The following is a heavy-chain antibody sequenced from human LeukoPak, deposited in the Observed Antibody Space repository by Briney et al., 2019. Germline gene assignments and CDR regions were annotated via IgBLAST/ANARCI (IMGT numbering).Heavy chain of an antibody. CDR2: ISGSGDNT. V-gene: IGHV3-23*01. J-gene: IGHJ5*02. CDR3: ARGNDYSDINWFDP. D-gene: IGHD4-17*01. CDR1: GFTFSSYA. Sequence: GGSLRLSCAASGFTFSSYAMSWVRQAPGKGLEWVSGISGSGDNTYYADSVKGRFTISRDNAKNSLYLQMNSLGAEDTAVYYCARGNDYSDINWFDPWGQGTLVTVSS.